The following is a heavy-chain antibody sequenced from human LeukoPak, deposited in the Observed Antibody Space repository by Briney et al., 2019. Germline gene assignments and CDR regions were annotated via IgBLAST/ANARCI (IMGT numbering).Heavy chain of an antibody. CDR1: GFTFSSYA. CDR2: ISGSGGST. Sequence: GGSLRLSCAASGFTFSSYAMSWVRQAPGKGLEWVSAISGSGGSTYYADSVKGRFTISRDNSKNTLYLQMNSLRAEDTAVYYCAKAEHYYYGSGSYRFDYWGQGTLVTVSS. D-gene: IGHD3-10*01. V-gene: IGHV3-23*01. J-gene: IGHJ4*02. CDR3: AKAEHYYYGSGSYRFDY.